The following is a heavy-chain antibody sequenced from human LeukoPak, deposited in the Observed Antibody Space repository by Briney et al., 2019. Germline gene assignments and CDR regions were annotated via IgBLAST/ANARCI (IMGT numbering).Heavy chain of an antibody. J-gene: IGHJ4*02. CDR1: GGTFSSYA. CDR3: ASGNYYDSSGYYYYFDY. V-gene: IGHV1-69*06. CDR2: IIPIFGTA. Sequence: SVKVSCKASGGTFSSYAISWVRQAPGQGLEWMGGIIPIFGTANYAQKFQGRVTITADKSTSTAYMELSSLRSEDTAVYYCASGNYYDSSGYYYYFDYWGQGTLVTVSS. D-gene: IGHD3-22*01.